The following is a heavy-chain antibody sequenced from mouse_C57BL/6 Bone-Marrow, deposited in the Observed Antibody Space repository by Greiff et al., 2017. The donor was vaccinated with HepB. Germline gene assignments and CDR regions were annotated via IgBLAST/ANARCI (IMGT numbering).Heavy chain of an antibody. V-gene: IGHV5-17*01. Sequence: EVQVVESGGGLVKPGGSLKFSCAASGFTFSDYGMHWVRQAPEKGLEWVAYISSGSSTIYYADTVKGRFTISRDHAKNTLFLQMTSLRSEDKAMYYCAMFGIYDYDYYAMDYWGQGTSVTVSS. D-gene: IGHD2-4*01. CDR3: AMFGIYDYDYYAMDY. CDR2: ISSGSSTI. J-gene: IGHJ4*01. CDR1: GFTFSDYG.